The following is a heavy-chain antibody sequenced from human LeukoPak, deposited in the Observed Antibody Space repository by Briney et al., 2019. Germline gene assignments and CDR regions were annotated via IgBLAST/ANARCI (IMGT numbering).Heavy chain of an antibody. Sequence: LSLSCAVSGFTFADYAIHWVRQAASKGLESFSLFGGDYGSTYYADSVKRRLTISRDNSTNSLYLQMNSLRTDDTAFYYCAKDQYCSGGSCSASFDYWGQGNLVTVSS. V-gene: IGHV3-43*02. J-gene: IGHJ4*02. D-gene: IGHD2-15*01. CDR2: FGGDYGST. CDR1: GFTFADYA. CDR3: AKDQYCSGGSCSASFDY.